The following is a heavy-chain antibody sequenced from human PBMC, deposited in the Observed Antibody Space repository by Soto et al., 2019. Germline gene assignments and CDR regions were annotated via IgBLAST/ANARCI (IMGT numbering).Heavy chain of an antibody. CDR1: GGTFSSYA. Sequence: ASVKVSCKSSGGTFSSYAISWVRQAPGQGLEWMGGIIPIFGTANYAQKFQGRVTITADESTSTAYMELSSLRSEDTAVYYCARGTAVPAAYHYYYGMDVWGQGTTVTVSS. CDR2: IIPIFGTA. V-gene: IGHV1-69*13. J-gene: IGHJ6*02. CDR3: ARGTAVPAAYHYYYGMDV. D-gene: IGHD2-2*01.